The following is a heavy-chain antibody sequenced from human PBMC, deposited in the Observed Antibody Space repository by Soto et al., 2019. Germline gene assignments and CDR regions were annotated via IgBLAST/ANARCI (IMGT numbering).Heavy chain of an antibody. CDR2: IYYSGST. CDR3: ASDSHAEYFQH. Sequence: SETLSLTCTVSGGSISSGGYYWSWIRQHPGKGPEWIGYIYYSGSTYYNPSLKSRVTISVDTSKNQFSLKLSSVTAADTAVYYCASDSHAEYFQHWGQGTQVTVSS. CDR1: GGSISSGGYY. J-gene: IGHJ1*01. V-gene: IGHV4-31*03.